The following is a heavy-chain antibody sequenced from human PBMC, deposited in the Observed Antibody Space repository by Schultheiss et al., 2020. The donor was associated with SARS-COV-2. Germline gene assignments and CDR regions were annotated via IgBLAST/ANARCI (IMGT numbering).Heavy chain of an antibody. CDR1: GFTFSSYD. CDR2: IGNAGDT. CDR3: ARATVVPAAMGYYYYMDV. J-gene: IGHJ6*03. V-gene: IGHV3-13*01. D-gene: IGHD2-2*01. Sequence: GGSLRLSCAASGFTFSSYDMHWVRQATGKGLEWVSAIGNAGDTYYADSVKGRFIISRENAKNSLYLQMNSLRAEDTAVYYCARATVVPAAMGYYYYMDVWGKGTTVTVSS.